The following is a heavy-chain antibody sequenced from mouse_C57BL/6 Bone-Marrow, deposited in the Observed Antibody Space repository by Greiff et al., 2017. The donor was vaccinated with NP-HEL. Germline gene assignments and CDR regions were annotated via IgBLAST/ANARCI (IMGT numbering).Heavy chain of an antibody. CDR2: INPYNGGT. CDR3: ERDPDGYYPDYYAMDY. V-gene: IGHV1-19*01. D-gene: IGHD2-3*01. J-gene: IGHJ4*01. Sequence: EVQLQQSGPVLVKPGASVKMSCKASGYTFTDYYMNWVKQSHGKSLEWIGVINPYNGGTSYNQKFKGKVTLTVDKSSSTAYMALNSLTSEDSAVYYGERDPDGYYPDYYAMDYWGQGTSVTVSS. CDR1: GYTFTDYY.